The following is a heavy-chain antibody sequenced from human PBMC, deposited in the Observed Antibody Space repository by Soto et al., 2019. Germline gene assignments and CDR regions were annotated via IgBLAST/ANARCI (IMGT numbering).Heavy chain of an antibody. J-gene: IGHJ4*02. D-gene: IGHD2-15*01. CDR2: INAGNGDT. V-gene: IGHV1-3*01. CDR3: ARDGYCSGGSCYGGLVDY. Sequence: QVHLVQSGAEVKKPGASVKVSCKASGYTFTTHPIHWVRQAPGQSLEWMGWINAGNGDTKYSQKFKGRVTITRDTSESTVYMELSSLRSEDTAVYYCARDGYCSGGSCYGGLVDYWGQGTLVTVSS. CDR1: GYTFTTHP.